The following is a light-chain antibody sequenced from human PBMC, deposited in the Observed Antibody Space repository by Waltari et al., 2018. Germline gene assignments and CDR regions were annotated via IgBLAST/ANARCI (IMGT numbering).Light chain of an antibody. CDR1: SSNIGRNT. CDR3: SVWDDSLNGVV. Sequence: QSVLTQPPSASGTPGQRVTIPCSGGSSNIGRNTVNWYQHVPGTAPKLLVYYNNQRPSGVPVRFSGSTSGTSASLAISGLQSADEATYYCSVWDDSLNGVVFGGGTKLAVL. V-gene: IGLV1-44*01. CDR2: YNN. J-gene: IGLJ2*01.